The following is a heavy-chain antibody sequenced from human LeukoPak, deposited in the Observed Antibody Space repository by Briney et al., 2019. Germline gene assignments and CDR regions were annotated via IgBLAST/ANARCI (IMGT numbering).Heavy chain of an antibody. J-gene: IGHJ4*02. CDR3: ARTSYYPYFDY. D-gene: IGHD1-26*01. CDR1: GGSISSGSYY. Sequence: SETPSLTCTVSGGSISSGSYYWSWIRQPAGKGLEWIGRIYTSGSTNYNPSLKSRVTMSVDTSKNQFSLKLSSVTAADTAVYYCARTSYYPYFDYWGQGTLVTVSS. CDR2: IYTSGST. V-gene: IGHV4-61*02.